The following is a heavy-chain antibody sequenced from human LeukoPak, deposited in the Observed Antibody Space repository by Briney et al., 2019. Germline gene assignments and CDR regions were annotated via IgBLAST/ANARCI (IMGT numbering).Heavy chain of an antibody. CDR2: INHSGST. Sequence: PSETLSLTCAVYGGSFSTYYWSWIRQSPGKGLEWIGEINHSGSTNYNPSLKSRVTISVDTSKNQFSLKLSSVTAADTAVYYCARGDCSGGSCSADYWGQGTLVTVSS. CDR1: GGSFSTYY. J-gene: IGHJ4*02. D-gene: IGHD2-15*01. V-gene: IGHV4-34*01. CDR3: ARGDCSGGSCSADY.